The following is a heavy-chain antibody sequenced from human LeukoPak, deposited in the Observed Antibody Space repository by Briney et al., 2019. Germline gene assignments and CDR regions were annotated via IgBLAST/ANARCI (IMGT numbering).Heavy chain of an antibody. V-gene: IGHV3-53*01. Sequence: GGSLRLSCAASGFTFSTYDMNWVRQAPGKGLEWVSVIYSSGSTYYADSVKGRFTISRDNSKNTLYLQMNSRRAEDTAGYFCARGDGYGGTPYYFDYWGEGTLVTVSS. CDR2: IYSSGST. D-gene: IGHD4-23*01. CDR3: ARGDGYGGTPYYFDY. CDR1: GFTFSTYD. J-gene: IGHJ4*02.